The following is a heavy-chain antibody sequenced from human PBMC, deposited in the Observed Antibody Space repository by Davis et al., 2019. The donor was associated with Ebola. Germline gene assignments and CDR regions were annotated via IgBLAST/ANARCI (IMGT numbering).Heavy chain of an antibody. CDR3: ARYKRLDY. CDR2: ISESATYT. CDR1: GFTFSDFP. D-gene: IGHD1-14*01. J-gene: IGHJ4*02. Sequence: GESLKISCAASGFTFSDFPMTWIRQAPGQRPESVSSISESATYTTYADSVKGRFTISRDNAKNSLFLQMNSLRAEDTAVYYCARYKRLDYWGQGTLVTVSS. V-gene: IGHV3-11*06.